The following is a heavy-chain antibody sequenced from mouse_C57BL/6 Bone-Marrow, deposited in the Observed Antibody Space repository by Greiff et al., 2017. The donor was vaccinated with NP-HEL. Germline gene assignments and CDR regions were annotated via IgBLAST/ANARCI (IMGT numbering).Heavy chain of an antibody. CDR1: GYTFTDYY. D-gene: IGHD2-1*01. CDR3: ARRGYGNYKNYFDY. J-gene: IGHJ2*01. V-gene: IGHV1-19*01. Sequence: EVQLQQSGPVLVKPGASVKMSCKASGYTFTDYYMNWVKQSHGKSLEWIGVINPYNGGTSYNQKFKGKATLTVDKSSSTAYMELNSLTSEDSAVYYCARRGYGNYKNYFDYWGQGTTLTVSS. CDR2: INPYNGGT.